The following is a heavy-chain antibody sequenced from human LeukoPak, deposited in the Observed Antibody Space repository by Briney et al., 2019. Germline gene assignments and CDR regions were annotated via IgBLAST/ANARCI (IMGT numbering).Heavy chain of an antibody. J-gene: IGHJ6*02. CDR3: ARDRVAAARGYYYYGMDV. CDR1: GGSISSSNW. Sequence: SETLSLTCAVSGGSISSSNWWSWVRQPPGEGLEWIGEIYHSGSTNYNPSLKSRVTISVDKSKNQFSLKLSSVTAADTAVYYCARDRVAAARGYYYYGMDVWGQGTTVTVSS. CDR2: IYHSGST. D-gene: IGHD6-13*01. V-gene: IGHV4-4*02.